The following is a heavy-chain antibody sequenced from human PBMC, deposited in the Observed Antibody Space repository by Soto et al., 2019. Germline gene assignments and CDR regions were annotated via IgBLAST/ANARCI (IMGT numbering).Heavy chain of an antibody. D-gene: IGHD2-15*01. CDR2: ISYDGSNK. CDR1: GFTFSSFA. J-gene: IGHJ5*02. CDR3: ARSSRLLTWFDP. Sequence: QVQLVESGGGGVQPGRSLRLSCAASGFTFSSFAMPWVRQAQGKGLEWVAVISYDGSNKYYADSVKGRFTISRDNSKNTLYLQMNSLRAEDTAVYYCARSSRLLTWFDPWGQGTLVTVSS. V-gene: IGHV3-30-3*01.